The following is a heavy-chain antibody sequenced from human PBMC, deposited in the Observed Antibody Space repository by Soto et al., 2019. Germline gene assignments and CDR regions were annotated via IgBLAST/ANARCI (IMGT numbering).Heavy chain of an antibody. Sequence: GGSLRLSCAASGFSFSNYGMHWVRQAPGKGLEWVAVIWYDGSNKYYADSVKGRLTISRDNSKNTVYLQMNGLRAEDTAVYYCARGRRTYLRGRGLDYWGQGTLVTVSS. CDR3: ARGRRTYLRGRGLDY. J-gene: IGHJ4*02. D-gene: IGHD3-10*01. V-gene: IGHV3-33*01. CDR1: GFSFSNYG. CDR2: IWYDGSNK.